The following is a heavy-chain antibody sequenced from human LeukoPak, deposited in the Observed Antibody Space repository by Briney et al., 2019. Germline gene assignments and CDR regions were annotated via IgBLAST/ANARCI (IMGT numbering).Heavy chain of an antibody. D-gene: IGHD3-10*01. Sequence: TGGSLRLSCAASGFTFSSYAMSWVRQAPGKGLEWVANIKQDGSEKYYVDSVKGRFTISRDNAKNSLYLQMNSLRAEDTAVYYCAKVSYGSGSYTDDYWGQGTLVTVSS. V-gene: IGHV3-7*01. J-gene: IGHJ4*02. CDR1: GFTFSSYA. CDR3: AKVSYGSGSYTDDY. CDR2: IKQDGSEK.